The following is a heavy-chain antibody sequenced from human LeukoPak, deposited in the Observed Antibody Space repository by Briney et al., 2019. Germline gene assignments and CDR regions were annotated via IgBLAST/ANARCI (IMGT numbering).Heavy chain of an antibody. CDR1: GGSISSYY. V-gene: IGHV4-4*07. CDR2: IYTSGST. Sequence: SETLSLTCTVSGGSISSYYWSWIRQPAGKGLEWIGRIYTSGSTNYNPSLKSRVTMSVDTSKNQFSLKLSSVTAADTAVYYCGRGRAQPSPQEERRAFDIWGQGKMVTVFS. D-gene: IGHD6-25*01. J-gene: IGHJ3*02. CDR3: GRGRAQPSPQEERRAFDI.